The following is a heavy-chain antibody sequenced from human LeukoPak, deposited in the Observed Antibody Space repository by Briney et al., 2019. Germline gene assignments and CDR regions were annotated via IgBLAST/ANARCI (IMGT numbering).Heavy chain of an antibody. Sequence: ASVKVSFKASGGTFISYAISWVRQAPGQGLEWLGGIIPIFGTANYAQKFQGRVTITTDESTSTAYMELSSLRSEDTAVYYCAREPIFGSSSSALRAFDIWGQGTMVTVSS. CDR2: IIPIFGTA. V-gene: IGHV1-69*05. D-gene: IGHD6-6*01. CDR1: GGTFISYA. J-gene: IGHJ3*02. CDR3: AREPIFGSSSSALRAFDI.